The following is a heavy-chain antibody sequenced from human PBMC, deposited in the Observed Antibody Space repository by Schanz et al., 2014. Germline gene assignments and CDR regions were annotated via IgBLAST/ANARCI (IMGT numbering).Heavy chain of an antibody. J-gene: IGHJ4*02. D-gene: IGHD4-17*01. Sequence: QVQLVQSGAEVKKPGSSVKVSCKASRSTFSSYTISWVRQAPGQGLEWMGIINLYGGSTNYAQKFQGRVTVTRDTSTSTVYMELNSLRSEDTAVYYCARTIAYGGSSGYFDYWGQGTLVTVSS. CDR1: RSTFSSYT. V-gene: IGHV1-46*03. CDR2: INLYGGST. CDR3: ARTIAYGGSSGYFDY.